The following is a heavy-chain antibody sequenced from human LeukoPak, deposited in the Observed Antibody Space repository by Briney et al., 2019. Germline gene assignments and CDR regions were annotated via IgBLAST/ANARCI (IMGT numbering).Heavy chain of an antibody. CDR3: ARDINWVGGY. J-gene: IGHJ4*02. Sequence: QPGGSLRLSCAASGFTFSSYEMNWVRQAPGKGLEWVSYMSSSDNTIHYADSVKGRFTISRDNAKNSLYLQMNSLRAEDTAVYYCARDINWVGGYWGQGTLVTVSS. CDR1: GFTFSSYE. CDR2: MSSSDNTI. V-gene: IGHV3-48*03. D-gene: IGHD7-27*01.